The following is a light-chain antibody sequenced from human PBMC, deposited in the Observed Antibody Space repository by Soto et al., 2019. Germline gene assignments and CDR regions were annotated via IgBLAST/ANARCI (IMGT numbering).Light chain of an antibody. V-gene: IGLV2-8*01. CDR1: SSDVGGYNY. CDR2: EVN. CDR3: GSYAGSNNLGV. Sequence: QSVLTQPPSASGSPGQSVTISCTGTSSDVGGYNYVSWYQQHPGKAPKLIIYEVNKRPSGVPDRFSGSKSGNTASLTVSGLQAEDEAEYHCGSYAGSNNLGVFGGGTKLTVL. J-gene: IGLJ2*01.